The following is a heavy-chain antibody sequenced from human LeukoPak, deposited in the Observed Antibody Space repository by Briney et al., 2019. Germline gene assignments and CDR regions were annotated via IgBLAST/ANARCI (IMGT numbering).Heavy chain of an antibody. V-gene: IGHV1-18*01. CDR1: GYTFTSYD. D-gene: IGHD2-2*01. J-gene: IGHJ5*02. CDR3: ARDRSFYQA. Sequence: GASVKVSCKASGYTFTSYDINWVRQAPGQGLEWMGWISPYNGDTDYPQKFQDGVTMTTDTSTSTAYMELRSLRSDDTAVYYCARDRSFYQAWGQGTLVTVSS. CDR2: ISPYNGDT.